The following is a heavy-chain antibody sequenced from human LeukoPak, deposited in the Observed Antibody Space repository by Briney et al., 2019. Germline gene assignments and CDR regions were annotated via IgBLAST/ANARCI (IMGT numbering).Heavy chain of an antibody. J-gene: IGHJ4*02. D-gene: IGHD5-24*01. CDR1: AFIFSNFG. CDR2: IKSKTDGGTT. Sequence: PGGSLRLSCTVCAFIFSNFGMHWVRQAPGKGLEWVGRIKSKTDGGTTDYAAPVKGRFTISRDDSKNTLYLQMNSLKTEDTAVYYCTTEREVFIDYWGQGTLVTVSA. V-gene: IGHV3-15*01. CDR3: TTEREVFIDY.